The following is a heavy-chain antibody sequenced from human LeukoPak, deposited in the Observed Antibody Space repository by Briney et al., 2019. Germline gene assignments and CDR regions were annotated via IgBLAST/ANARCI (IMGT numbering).Heavy chain of an antibody. D-gene: IGHD2-15*01. CDR1: GFTFSSYA. CDR2: ISYDGNTI. J-gene: IGHJ4*02. V-gene: IGHV3-30*04. Sequence: GGSLRLSCAASGFTFSSYAMDWVRQAPGKGLEWVAFISYDGNTIYYADSMKGRFTISRDNSKNTLYLQMNSLRAEDTAMYYCARDSSGSYAVDYWGQGTLVTVSS. CDR3: ARDSSGSYAVDY.